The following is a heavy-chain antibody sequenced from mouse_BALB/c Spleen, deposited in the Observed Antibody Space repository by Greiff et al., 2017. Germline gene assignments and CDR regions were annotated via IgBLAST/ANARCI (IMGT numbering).Heavy chain of an antibody. CDR1: GFTFSDYY. CDR3: ARGHDYYFDY. CDR2: ISDGGSYT. J-gene: IGHJ2*01. Sequence: EVKVVESGGGLVKPGGSLKLSCAASGFTFSDYYMYWVRQTPEKRLEWVATISDGGSYTYYPDSVKGRFTISRDNAKNNLYLQMSSLKSEDTAMYYCARGHDYYFDYWGQGTTLTVSS. V-gene: IGHV5-4*02. D-gene: IGHD2-4*01.